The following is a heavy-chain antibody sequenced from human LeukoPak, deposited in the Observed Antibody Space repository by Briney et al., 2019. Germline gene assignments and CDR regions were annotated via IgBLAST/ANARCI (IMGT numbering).Heavy chain of an antibody. V-gene: IGHV4-61*01. J-gene: IGHJ4*02. CDR3: SRKQCVDYYFDY. D-gene: IGHD6-19*01. CDR1: GASVSSVPNY. Sequence: SETLSLTCTVSGASVSSVPNYWGGIRQSPGEGLEWIASMYYSRSTNYDRPLKNRVTISADTSKNQFSLKLSSVTAADTAVYYFSRKQCVDYYFDYWGQGTLLTVSS. CDR2: MYYSRST.